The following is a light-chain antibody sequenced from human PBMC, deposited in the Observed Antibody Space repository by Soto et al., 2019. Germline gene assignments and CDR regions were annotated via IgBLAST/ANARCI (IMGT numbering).Light chain of an antibody. J-gene: IGLJ1*01. CDR2: DVS. Sequence: QSALTQPRSVSGSPGQSVTISCTGTSSDVGGYNYVSWYQQHPGKAPKLMIYDVSKRPSGVPDRFSGSKSGNTASLTISGLQAEDEADYYCCSYAGSYTSNYVVGTGTKLTVL. V-gene: IGLV2-11*01. CDR1: SSDVGGYNY. CDR3: CSYAGSYTSNYV.